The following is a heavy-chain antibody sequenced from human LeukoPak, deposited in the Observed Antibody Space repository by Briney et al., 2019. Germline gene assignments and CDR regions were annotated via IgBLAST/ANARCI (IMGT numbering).Heavy chain of an antibody. CDR1: GGTFSSYA. D-gene: IGHD6-13*01. Sequence: VASVKVSCKASGGTFSSYAISWVRQAPGQGLEWMGRIIPILGIANYAQKFQGRVTITADKSTSTAYMELSSLRSEDTAVYYCARDLLEDSSSWPLSDYWGQGTLVTVSS. J-gene: IGHJ4*02. CDR2: IIPILGIA. V-gene: IGHV1-69*04. CDR3: ARDLLEDSSSWPLSDY.